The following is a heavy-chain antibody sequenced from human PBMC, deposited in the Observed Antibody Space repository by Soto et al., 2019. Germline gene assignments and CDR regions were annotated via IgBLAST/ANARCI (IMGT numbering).Heavy chain of an antibody. Sequence: SETLSLTCAVSGGSISSGGYSWSWIRQPPGKGLEWIGYIYHSGSTYYNPSLKSRVTISVDRSKNQFSLKLSSVTAADTAVYYCASLTLRGYFDYWSQGTLVTVSS. CDR2: IYHSGST. CDR3: ASLTLRGYFDY. CDR1: GGSISSGGYS. J-gene: IGHJ4*02. V-gene: IGHV4-30-2*01. D-gene: IGHD7-27*01.